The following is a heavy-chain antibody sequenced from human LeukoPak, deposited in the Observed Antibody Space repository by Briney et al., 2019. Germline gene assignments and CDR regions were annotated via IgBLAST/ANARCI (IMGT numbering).Heavy chain of an antibody. J-gene: IGHJ6*03. Sequence: GGSLRLSCAASGFTFSSYSMNWVRQAPGKGLEWVSYISSSSSTIYYADSVKGRFTISRDNSKNTLYLQMNSLKGDDTAVYYCAKDSAFYYIDVWGKGTTVIISS. CDR2: ISSSSSTI. CDR1: GFTFSSYS. CDR3: AKDSAFYYIDV. V-gene: IGHV3-48*01. D-gene: IGHD3-10*01.